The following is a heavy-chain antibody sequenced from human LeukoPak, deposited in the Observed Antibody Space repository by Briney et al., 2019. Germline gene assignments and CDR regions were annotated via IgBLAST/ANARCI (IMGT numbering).Heavy chain of an antibody. Sequence: SGGSLRLSCAASGFTFSSYGMHWVRQAPGKGPEWVAVIWYDGSNKYYADSVKGRFTISRDNSKNTLYLQMNSLRAEDTAVYYCARTRGYSSGWYGYWGQGTLVTVSS. J-gene: IGHJ4*02. V-gene: IGHV3-33*01. CDR3: ARTRGYSSGWYGY. D-gene: IGHD6-19*01. CDR2: IWYDGSNK. CDR1: GFTFSSYG.